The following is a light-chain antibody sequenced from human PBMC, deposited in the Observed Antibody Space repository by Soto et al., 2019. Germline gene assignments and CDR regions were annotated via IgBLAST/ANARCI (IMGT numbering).Light chain of an antibody. CDR2: EVS. CDR1: SNDVGGYNY. Sequence: QSVLTQPASVSGSPGQSITISGTGTSNDVGGYNYVSWYQHHPGKAPKLMIYEVSDRPSGVSNRFSGSKSGNTASLTISGLQAEDEADYYCSSYTGSNIRYVFGTGTKVTVL. J-gene: IGLJ1*01. CDR3: SSYTGSNIRYV. V-gene: IGLV2-14*01.